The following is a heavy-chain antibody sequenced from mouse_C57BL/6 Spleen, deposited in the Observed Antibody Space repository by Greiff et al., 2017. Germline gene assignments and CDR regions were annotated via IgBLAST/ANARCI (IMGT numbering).Heavy chain of an antibody. J-gene: IGHJ2*01. CDR3: ESNDDGNVYYFGD. CDR1: GYTFTSYW. D-gene: IGHD2-1*01. Sequence: QVQLQQPGAELVKPGASVKLSCKASGYTFTSYWMRWVKQRPGQGLEWIGTIHPNSGSTNYNEKFKSKATLTVDKSSSTAYMQLSSLTSEDSAVYYGESNDDGNVYYFGDWGPGVTLTVAS. CDR2: IHPNSGST. V-gene: IGHV1-64*01.